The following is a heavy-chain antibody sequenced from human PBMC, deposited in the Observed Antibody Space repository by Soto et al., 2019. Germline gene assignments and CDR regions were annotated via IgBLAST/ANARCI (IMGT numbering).Heavy chain of an antibody. CDR1: GFTFSSYA. CDR2: VSGSGGST. CDR3: ARRGPGTYFDY. V-gene: IGHV3-23*01. D-gene: IGHD6-13*01. Sequence: EVQLLESGGGLVQPGGSLRLSCAASGFTFSSYAMRWVRQAPGKGLEWVSAVSGSGGSTYYADSVKGRFTISRDNSKNTRYLQMTSLRAEDTAVYYFARRGPGTYFDYWGQGALVTVSS. J-gene: IGHJ4*02.